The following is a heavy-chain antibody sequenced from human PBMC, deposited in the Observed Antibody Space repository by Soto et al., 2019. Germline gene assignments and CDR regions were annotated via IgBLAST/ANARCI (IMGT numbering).Heavy chain of an antibody. Sequence: QVQLVESGGGVVQPGRSLRLSCVASGFTFSGYGMHWVRQAPGKGLEWVAMTWYDESRKYYADSVKDRFTISRDNSKNTLYLQMNSLRDEDSAVYYCATELNDMQAFDIWGQGTMVTVSS. CDR1: GFTFSGYG. CDR3: ATELNDMQAFDI. J-gene: IGHJ3*02. D-gene: IGHD1-1*01. V-gene: IGHV3-33*01. CDR2: TWYDESRK.